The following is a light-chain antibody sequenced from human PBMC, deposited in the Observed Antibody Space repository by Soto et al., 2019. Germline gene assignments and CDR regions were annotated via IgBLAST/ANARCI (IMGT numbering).Light chain of an antibody. Sequence: QSVLTQPASVSGSPGQSINISCTGTSSDDGSYNFVSWYQQHPGKAPTLMIYEVIKRPTGISNRFSGSKSGNTASLTISGLQAEDEADYYCCSYTSSSSLVYGGGTKVTV. CDR3: CSYTSSSSLV. J-gene: IGLJ2*01. CDR2: EVI. CDR1: SSDDGSYNF. V-gene: IGLV2-23*02.